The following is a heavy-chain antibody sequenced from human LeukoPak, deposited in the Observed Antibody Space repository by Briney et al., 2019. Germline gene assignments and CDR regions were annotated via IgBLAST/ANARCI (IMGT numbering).Heavy chain of an antibody. V-gene: IGHV1-69*04. J-gene: IGHJ3*02. Sequence: SVKVSCKASGGTFSSYAISWVRQAPGQGLEWMGRIIPILGIANYAQKFQGRVTITADKSTSTAYMELSSLRSEDTAVYYCARGDLHDAFDIWGQGTMVTVSS. CDR1: GGTFSSYA. CDR3: ARGDLHDAFDI. CDR2: IIPILGIA. D-gene: IGHD3-16*01.